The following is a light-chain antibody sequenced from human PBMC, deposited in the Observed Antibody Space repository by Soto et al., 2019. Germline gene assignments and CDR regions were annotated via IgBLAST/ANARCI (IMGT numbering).Light chain of an antibody. J-gene: IGLJ3*02. V-gene: IGLV4-60*02. CDR2: LEGSGSY. Sequence: QPVLTQSSSASASLGSSVKLTCTLSSGHSSYIIAWHQQQPGKAPRYLMKLEGSGSYNKGSGVPDRFSGYSSGADRYLTISNLRFEDEADYYCETWDSNTRVFGGGTKLTVL. CDR1: SGHSSYI. CDR3: ETWDSNTRV.